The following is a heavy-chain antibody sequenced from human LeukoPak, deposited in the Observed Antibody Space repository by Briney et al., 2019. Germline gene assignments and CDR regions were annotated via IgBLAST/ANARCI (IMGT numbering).Heavy chain of an antibody. CDR2: INPNSGGT. J-gene: IGHJ6*03. CDR1: GYTFTGYY. V-gene: IGHV1-2*02. CDR3: ARGGPYCSSTSCYTMDV. Sequence: ASGKVSCKASGYTFTGYYMHWVRQAPGQGLEWIGWINPNSGGTNYAQKFQGRVTMTRDTSISTAYMELSRLRSDDTAVYYCARGGPYCSSTSCYTMDVWGKGTTVTVSS. D-gene: IGHD2-2*02.